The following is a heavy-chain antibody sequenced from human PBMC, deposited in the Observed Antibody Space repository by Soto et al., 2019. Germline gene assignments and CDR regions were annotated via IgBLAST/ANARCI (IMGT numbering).Heavy chain of an antibody. CDR2: ISYDGSEK. Sequence: QVQLVESGGGVVHPGRSLRLSCAVSGFTFRNFGMHWVRQAPGKGLEWVAVISYDGSEKYYAESVKGRFTVFRDNYKNTLSLQMNSLRSDDTAVYDCVKDSSHGGYFDSWGQGTLVTVSS. J-gene: IGHJ4*02. V-gene: IGHV3-30*18. CDR3: VKDSSHGGYFDS. D-gene: IGHD2-15*01. CDR1: GFTFRNFG.